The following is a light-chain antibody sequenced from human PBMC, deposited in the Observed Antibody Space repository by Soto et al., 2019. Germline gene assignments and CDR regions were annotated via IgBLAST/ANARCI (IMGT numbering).Light chain of an antibody. Sequence: QSALTQPASVSGSPGQSITISCTGTSSDVGGFKYVSWYQQHPGKAPKLMLYEVDTRPSGVSYRFSGSKFGNTASLIISGLQAEDEADYYCSSYTSSSTLVFGGGTKLTVL. CDR3: SSYTSSSTLV. CDR2: EVD. J-gene: IGLJ3*02. V-gene: IGLV2-14*01. CDR1: SSDVGGFKY.